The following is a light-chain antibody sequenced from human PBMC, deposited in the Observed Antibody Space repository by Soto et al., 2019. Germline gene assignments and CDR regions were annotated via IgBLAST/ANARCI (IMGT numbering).Light chain of an antibody. V-gene: IGKV3-15*01. CDR1: QSVSSN. Sequence: EIVMTQSPATLSVSPGGRATLSCRASQSVSSNLAWYQQKPGQAPRLLIYGASTRATGVPARFGGSGSGTVFTLTISSLQSEDFAVYYWQQYNDWPGGTFGQGTKLDIK. J-gene: IGKJ2*01. CDR2: GAS. CDR3: QQYNDWPGGT.